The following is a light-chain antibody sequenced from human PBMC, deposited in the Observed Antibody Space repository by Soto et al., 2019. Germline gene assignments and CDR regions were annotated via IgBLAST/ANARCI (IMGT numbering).Light chain of an antibody. Sequence: EIVLTQSPGTLSLSPGERATHSCRASQSVSSSYLAWYQQKPDQAPRLLIYGTSSRATAISDRFSGSGSGTDFTLTISRLEPEDFAVYYCQQYGSSSWTFGQGTKVDIK. CDR2: GTS. CDR1: QSVSSSY. V-gene: IGKV3-20*01. CDR3: QQYGSSSWT. J-gene: IGKJ1*01.